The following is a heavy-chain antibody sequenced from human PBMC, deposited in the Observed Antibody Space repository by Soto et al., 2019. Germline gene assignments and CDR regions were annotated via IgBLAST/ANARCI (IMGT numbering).Heavy chain of an antibody. CDR1: GFTLNSYA. CDR2: ISAGGNMT. J-gene: IGHJ6*02. Sequence: DVQLLESGGHLVQPGGSLRLSCVASGFTLNSYAMSWVRQAPGKGLEWVSRISAGGNMTYNSDSVRGRFTISRDNTNNAQFVQMHNLIIEDTARDYGARGDRGATGSPASYSYTGWDFWGQGATVIV. CDR3: ARGDRGATGSPASYSYTGWDF. D-gene: IGHD2-2*02. V-gene: IGHV3-23*01.